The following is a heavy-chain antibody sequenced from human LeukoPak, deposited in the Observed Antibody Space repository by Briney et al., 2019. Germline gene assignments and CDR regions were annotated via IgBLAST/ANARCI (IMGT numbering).Heavy chain of an antibody. V-gene: IGHV1-2*02. CDR2: INPNSGGT. J-gene: IGHJ5*02. CDR3: ARDHHVVPNRGFDP. Sequence: ASVKVSCKASGYAFTSYDINWVRQATGQGLEWMGWINPNSGGTNYARKFQGRVTMTRDTSISTAYVELRRLRSDDTAVYFCARDHHVVPNRGFDPWGQGTQVTVSS. D-gene: IGHD2-15*01. CDR1: GYAFTSYD.